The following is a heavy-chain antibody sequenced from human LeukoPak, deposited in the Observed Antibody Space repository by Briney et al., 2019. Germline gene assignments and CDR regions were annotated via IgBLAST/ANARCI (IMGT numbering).Heavy chain of an antibody. J-gene: IGHJ6*03. CDR1: GFTFSIYD. D-gene: IGHD5-18*01. CDR2: ISDSGGST. V-gene: IGHV3-23*01. Sequence: GGSLRLSCAASGFTFSIYDMSWVRQAPGKGLEWVSGISDSGGSTYYADSVKGRFTISRDNSKNTLYLQMNSLRTEDTAVYYCARTGDKYSYGYNYYMDVWGKGTTVTVSS. CDR3: ARTGDKYSYGYNYYMDV.